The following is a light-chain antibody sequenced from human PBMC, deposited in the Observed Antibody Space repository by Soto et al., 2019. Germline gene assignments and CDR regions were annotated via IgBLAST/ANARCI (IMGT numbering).Light chain of an antibody. J-gene: IGKJ1*01. Sequence: EIVLTQSPGTLSLSPGERATLSCRASQSVSNSYLAWYQQKPGQAPRLLIYGASSRATGIPDRFSGSGSVTDFALTISRLEPEDFAVYHCQQYGGSPWTVGQGTKVEIK. CDR1: QSVSNSY. CDR3: QQYGGSPWT. V-gene: IGKV3-20*01. CDR2: GAS.